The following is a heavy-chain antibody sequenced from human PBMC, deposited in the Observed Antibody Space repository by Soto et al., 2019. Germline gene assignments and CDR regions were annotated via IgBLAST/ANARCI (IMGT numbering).Heavy chain of an antibody. Sequence: GGALRLSCSASGFSISSYWMNWVRQAPGKGLEWVAIIRKDGSEKYYVDSVKGRFTISRDNAKNSLYLQMNSPRDDDTAVYYCAGGSGWLSDYWGRGTLVTVSS. V-gene: IGHV3-7*03. CDR2: IRKDGSEK. CDR3: AGGSGWLSDY. D-gene: IGHD6-19*01. J-gene: IGHJ4*02. CDR1: GFSISSYW.